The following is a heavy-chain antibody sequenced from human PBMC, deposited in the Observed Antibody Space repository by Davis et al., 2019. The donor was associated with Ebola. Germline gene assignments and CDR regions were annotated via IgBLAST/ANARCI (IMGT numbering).Heavy chain of an antibody. J-gene: IGHJ4*02. CDR1: GGTFSSYA. Sequence: ASVKVSCKASGGTFSSYAISWVRQAPGQGLEWMGWINAGNGNTKYSQKFQGRVTITRDTSASTAYMELSSLRSEDTAVYYCARFQEVDYWGQGTLVTVSS. V-gene: IGHV1-3*01. CDR3: ARFQEVDY. CDR2: INAGNGNT.